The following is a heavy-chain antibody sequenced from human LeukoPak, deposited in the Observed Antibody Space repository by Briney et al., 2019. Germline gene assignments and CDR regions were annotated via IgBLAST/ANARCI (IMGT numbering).Heavy chain of an antibody. Sequence: GGSLRLPCAASGFTSSNYYMSWVRQAPGKGLEWVANIKQDGSEKYYVDSVKGRFTISRDNAKNSLFLQMDSLRAEDTAVYYCARVYYYDKSGYRHFDFWGQGTLVTVSS. D-gene: IGHD3-22*01. CDR1: GFTSSNYY. V-gene: IGHV3-7*01. CDR2: IKQDGSEK. CDR3: ARVYYYDKSGYRHFDF. J-gene: IGHJ4*02.